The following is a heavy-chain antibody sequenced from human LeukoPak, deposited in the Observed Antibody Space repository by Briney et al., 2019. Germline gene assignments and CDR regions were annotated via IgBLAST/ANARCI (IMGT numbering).Heavy chain of an antibody. CDR2: IYPGDSDT. D-gene: IGHD2-2*01. J-gene: IGHJ5*02. Sequence: GESLKISCKGSGYSFTSYWIGWVRQMPGKGLEWMGIIYPGDSDTRYSPSFQGRVTISADKSISTAYLQWSSLKASDTAMYYCARLPDIVVVPAAMGSDWFDPWGQGTLVTVAS. CDR1: GYSFTSYW. V-gene: IGHV5-51*01. CDR3: ARLPDIVVVPAAMGSDWFDP.